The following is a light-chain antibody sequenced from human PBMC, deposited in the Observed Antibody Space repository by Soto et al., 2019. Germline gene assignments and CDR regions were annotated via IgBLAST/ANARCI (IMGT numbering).Light chain of an antibody. Sequence: QLVLTQPPSVSGAPGQRVTISCTGSYSNIGAGSDVHWYQQLPGTAPTLLIYGNINRPSGVPDRFSGSKSGTSASLAITGHQAEDEADYYCQSYDSSLFVVFGGGTKLTVL. V-gene: IGLV1-40*01. CDR1: YSNIGAGSD. CDR3: QSYDSSLFVV. J-gene: IGLJ2*01. CDR2: GNI.